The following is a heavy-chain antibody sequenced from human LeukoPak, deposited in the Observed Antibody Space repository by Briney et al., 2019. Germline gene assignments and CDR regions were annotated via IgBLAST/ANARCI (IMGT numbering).Heavy chain of an antibody. V-gene: IGHV3-53*01. CDR1: GFTVSNNY. D-gene: IGHD6-13*01. Sequence: PGGSLRLSCAASGFTVSNNYMSWLRQAPGKGLEWVSLIYSGGKTYYADSVKGRFIISRDNSKNTLYLQMNSLRAEDTAVYYCARDWYSRDGYYYYGMDVWGQGTTVTVSS. J-gene: IGHJ6*02. CDR3: ARDWYSRDGYYYYGMDV. CDR2: IYSGGKT.